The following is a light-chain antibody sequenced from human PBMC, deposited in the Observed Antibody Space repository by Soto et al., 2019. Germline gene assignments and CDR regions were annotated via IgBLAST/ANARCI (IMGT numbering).Light chain of an antibody. CDR3: QQYNSYST. V-gene: IGKV1-5*01. J-gene: IGKJ1*01. CDR1: QNINSW. CDR2: DAS. Sequence: DIQMTQSPSTLSASVGDRVTITCRSSQNINSWLAWYQQKPGKAPQLLIYDASSLESGVPSRFSGSGSGTEFTLTISSLQPDDFATYYCQQYNSYSTLGNGTKVDIK.